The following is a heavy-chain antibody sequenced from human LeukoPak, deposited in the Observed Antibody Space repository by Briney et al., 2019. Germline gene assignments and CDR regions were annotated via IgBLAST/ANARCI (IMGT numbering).Heavy chain of an antibody. V-gene: IGHV4-61*01. Sequence: SETLSLTCTVSGGSVSSGSYYWSWIRQPPGKGLEWIGYVSYSGSTNSNHSLKSRVTISVDTSKNQFSLKLSSVTAADTAVYYCARGGAADYFDYWGQGTLVTVSS. D-gene: IGHD6-13*01. CDR1: GGSVSSGSYY. CDR3: ARGGAADYFDY. CDR2: VSYSGST. J-gene: IGHJ4*02.